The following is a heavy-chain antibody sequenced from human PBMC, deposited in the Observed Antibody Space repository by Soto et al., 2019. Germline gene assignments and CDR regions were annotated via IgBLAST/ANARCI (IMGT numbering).Heavy chain of an antibody. CDR2: ISAYNGNT. D-gene: IGHD6-6*01. CDR1: GYTFTSYG. J-gene: IGHJ4*02. Sequence: QVQLVQSGAEVKKPGASVKVSCKASGYTFTSYGISWVRQAPGQGLEWMGWISAYNGNTNYAQKLQGRVTMTTDTPTSTAYMELRSLRSDDTAVYYCASNFKYISSSNYFDYWGQGTLVTVSS. V-gene: IGHV1-18*04. CDR3: ASNFKYISSSNYFDY.